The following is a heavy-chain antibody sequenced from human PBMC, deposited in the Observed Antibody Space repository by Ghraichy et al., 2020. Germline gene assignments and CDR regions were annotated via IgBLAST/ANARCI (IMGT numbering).Heavy chain of an antibody. CDR2: MSSSSRSI. CDR1: GFAFGIYT. V-gene: IGHV3-21*01. CDR3: AREDFNAFDF. J-gene: IGHJ3*01. Sequence: GGSLRLSCEASGFAFGIYTMNWVRQAPGKGLEWVSSMSSSSRSIYYADSVRGRFIISRDNPKKTLYLHMNSLRAEDTAIYYCAREDFNAFDFWGQGTLVTVSS.